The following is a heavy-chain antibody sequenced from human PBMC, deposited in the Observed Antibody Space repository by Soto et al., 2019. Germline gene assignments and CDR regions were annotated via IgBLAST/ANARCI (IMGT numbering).Heavy chain of an antibody. D-gene: IGHD6-13*01. Sequence: GASVKVSCKASGYTFTSYAMHWVRQAPGQRLEWMGWINAGNGNTKYSQKFQGRVTITRDTSASTAYMELSSLRSEDTAVYYCARDSIAAAGDFDYWGQGTLVTVSS. CDR2: INAGNGNT. CDR1: GYTFTSYA. J-gene: IGHJ4*02. V-gene: IGHV1-3*01. CDR3: ARDSIAAAGDFDY.